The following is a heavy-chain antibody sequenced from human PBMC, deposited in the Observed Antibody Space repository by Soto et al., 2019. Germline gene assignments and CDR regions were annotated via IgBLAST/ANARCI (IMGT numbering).Heavy chain of an antibody. CDR2: TYYSGNP. D-gene: IGHD4-17*01. Sequence: VGYSCSFIKKPPGTGLEWIGYTYYSGNPYYSPSVKSRVIISVDRSKNQFSLRVRSVTGADTVVYYCARETNGDYVSVSDPWGNRSLVP. J-gene: IGHJ5*02. V-gene: IGHV4-30-2*01. CDR3: ARETNGDYVSVSDP. CDR1: VGYS.